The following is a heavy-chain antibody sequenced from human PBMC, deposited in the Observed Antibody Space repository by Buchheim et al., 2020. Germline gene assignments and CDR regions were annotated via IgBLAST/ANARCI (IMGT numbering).Heavy chain of an antibody. J-gene: IGHJ4*02. Sequence: QVQLQESGPVLVKPSQTLSLTCAVSGGSISSGGYSWSWIRQPPGKGLEWIGYIYYSGSTYYNPSLKIRVTISLHTSNNQFSLKLSTVTAADTAVYYCARGGDFWSGYPLDYWGQGTL. CDR2: IYYSGST. V-gene: IGHV4-30-4*07. CDR1: GGSISSGGYS. CDR3: ARGGDFWSGYPLDY. D-gene: IGHD3-3*01.